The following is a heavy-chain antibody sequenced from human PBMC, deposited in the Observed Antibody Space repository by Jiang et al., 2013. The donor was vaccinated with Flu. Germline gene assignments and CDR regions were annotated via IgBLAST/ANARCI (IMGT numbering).Heavy chain of an antibody. D-gene: IGHD4-23*01. CDR3: ASYYGGNTKSDAFDI. V-gene: IGHV3-30-3*01. Sequence: SGGGVVQPGRSLRLSCAASGFTFSSYAMHWVRQAPGKGLEWVAVISYDGSNKYYADSVKGRFTISRDNSKNTLYLQMNSLRAEDTAVYYCASYYGGNTKSDAFDIWGQGTMVTVSS. J-gene: IGHJ3*02. CDR2: ISYDGSNK. CDR1: GFTFSSYA.